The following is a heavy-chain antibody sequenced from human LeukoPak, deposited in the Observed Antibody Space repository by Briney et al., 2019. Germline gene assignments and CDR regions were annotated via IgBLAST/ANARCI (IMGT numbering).Heavy chain of an antibody. CDR1: GFTFSNYW. CDR3: ARDDGDV. Sequence: QSGGSLRLSCAASGFTFSNYWMKWVRLAPGKGPEWVASINNDGSGKYFVDSVKDRFTISRDNAKNSLYLQINSLKVEDTAIYYCARDDGDVWGIGTTVTVSS. J-gene: IGHJ6*03. V-gene: IGHV3-7*01. CDR2: INNDGSGK.